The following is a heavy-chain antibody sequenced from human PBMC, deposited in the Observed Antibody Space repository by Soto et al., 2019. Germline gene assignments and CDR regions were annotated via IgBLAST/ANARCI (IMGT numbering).Heavy chain of an antibody. J-gene: IGHJ6*02. Sequence: PSETLSLTCTVSGGSISSGDYYWSWIRQPPGKGLEWIGYIYYSGSTYYNPSLKSRVTISVDTSKNQFSLKLSSVTAADTAVYYCARAGCWYTFTAYYYYYYGMDVWGQGTTVTVSS. D-gene: IGHD6-13*01. V-gene: IGHV4-30-4*01. CDR3: ARAGCWYTFTAYYYYYYGMDV. CDR1: GGSISSGDYY. CDR2: IYYSGST.